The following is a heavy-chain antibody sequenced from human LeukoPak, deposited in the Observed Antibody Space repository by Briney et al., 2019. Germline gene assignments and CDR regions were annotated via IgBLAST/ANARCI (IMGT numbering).Heavy chain of an antibody. V-gene: IGHV1-69*13. CDR3: ARSRSPRELLRY. J-gene: IGHJ4*02. Sequence: GASVKVSCKASGGTFSSYAISWVRQAPGQGLEWMGGIIPIFGTANYAQKFQGRVTITADESTSTAYMELSSLRSEDTAVYYCARSRSPRELLRYWGQGTLVTVSS. CDR1: GGTFSSYA. CDR2: IIPIFGTA. D-gene: IGHD1-7*01.